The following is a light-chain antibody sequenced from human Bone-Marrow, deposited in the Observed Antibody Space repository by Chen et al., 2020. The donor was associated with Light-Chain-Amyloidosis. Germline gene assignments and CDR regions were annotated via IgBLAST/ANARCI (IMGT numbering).Light chain of an antibody. J-gene: IGLJ1*01. CDR3: SSYTITNTLV. CDR1: SSDVGGDTH. Sequence: QPALTQPASVSGSPGQSITISCTGTSSDVGGDTHVSWYQQHPDKAPKLMIYEVTNRPSWVPDRFSGSKSDNTASLTISGLQTEDEADYFCSSYTITNTLVFGSGTRVTVL. V-gene: IGLV2-14*01. CDR2: EVT.